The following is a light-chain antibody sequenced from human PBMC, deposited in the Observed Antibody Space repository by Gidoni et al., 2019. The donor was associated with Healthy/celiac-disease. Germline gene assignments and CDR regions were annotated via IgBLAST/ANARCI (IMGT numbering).Light chain of an antibody. J-gene: IGLJ1*01. V-gene: IGLV1-40*01. CDR1: SSNIGAGYD. CDR3: QSYDSSLSGYV. CDR2: GNS. Sequence: QSVLTQPPPVSGAPGQRVTISCTGSSSNIGAGYDVHWYQQSPGTALKLLIYGNSNRPSGVPDRFSGSKSGTSASLAITGLQAEDEADYYCQSYDSSLSGYVFGTGTKVTVL.